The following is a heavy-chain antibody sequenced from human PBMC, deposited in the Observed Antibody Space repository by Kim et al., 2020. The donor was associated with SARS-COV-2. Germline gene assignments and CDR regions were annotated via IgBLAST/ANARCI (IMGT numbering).Heavy chain of an antibody. D-gene: IGHD3-10*01. Sequence: GGSLRLSCAASGFTFSSYAMTWVRQAPGKGLEWVSGISGSGGSKYYADSVKGRCTMSRDNSNNRLYLEMSSLRADDTAVYYCATSYFYGSGGYFELQYWG. CDR3: ATSYFYGSGGYFELQY. V-gene: IGHV3-23*01. CDR1: GFTFSSYA. J-gene: IGHJ4*01. CDR2: ISGSGGSK.